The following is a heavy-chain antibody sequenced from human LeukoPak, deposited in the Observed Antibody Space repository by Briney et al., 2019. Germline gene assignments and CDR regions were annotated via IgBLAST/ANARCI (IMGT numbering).Heavy chain of an antibody. Sequence: SETLSLTCTVSGGSISSYYWSWIRQPPGKGLELIGRINTSGNTNYNPSLKTRVTMSVTTSKNPFSLKLSSVTAADTAVYYCARDKRDDSSGYYTVFDYWGQGTLVTVS. J-gene: IGHJ4*02. V-gene: IGHV4-4*07. CDR1: GGSISSYY. CDR3: ARDKRDDSSGYYTVFDY. CDR2: INTSGNT. D-gene: IGHD3-22*01.